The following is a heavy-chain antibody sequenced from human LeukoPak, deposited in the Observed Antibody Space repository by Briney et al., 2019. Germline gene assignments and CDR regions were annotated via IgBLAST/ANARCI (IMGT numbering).Heavy chain of an antibody. J-gene: IGHJ4*02. CDR1: GFNFANHA. CDR2: ISGGGDIT. CDR3: VREDTPATANY. V-gene: IGHV3-23*01. Sequence: GGSLRLSCAASGFNFANHAMSWVRQTAGKGLEWVSAISGGGDITYYADSVKGRFTISRDSSKDTLFLQMHSLRPGDTAVYYCVREDTPATANYWGQGTLVTISS. D-gene: IGHD2-21*02.